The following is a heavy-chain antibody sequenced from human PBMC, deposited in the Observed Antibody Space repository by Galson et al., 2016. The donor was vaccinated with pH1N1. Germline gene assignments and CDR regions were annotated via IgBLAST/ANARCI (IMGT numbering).Heavy chain of an antibody. Sequence: SVKASCKASGFTFSNHGINWVRQAPGQGLEWMGWINTKTGNPTYAQGFTGWFVFSLDTSVNTAYLQINSLKADDTAVYYCARETPSPSPTVLRYFDWSRGLSAFDMWGRGTLVTVSS. J-gene: IGHJ3*02. CDR1: GFTFSNHG. D-gene: IGHD3-9*01. V-gene: IGHV7-4-1*02. CDR2: INTKTGNP. CDR3: ARETPSPSPTVLRYFDWSRGLSAFDM.